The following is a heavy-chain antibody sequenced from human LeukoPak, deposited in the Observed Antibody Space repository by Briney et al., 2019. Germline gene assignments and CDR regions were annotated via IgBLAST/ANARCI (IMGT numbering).Heavy chain of an antibody. CDR2: INHSGST. D-gene: IGHD7-27*01. CDR3: ARGLTEGYYFDY. J-gene: IGHJ4*02. Sequence: SETLSLTCAVYGGSFGGYYWSWIRQPPGKGLEWIGEINHSGSTNYNPSLKSRVTISVDTSKNQFSLKLSSVTAADTAVYYCARGLTEGYYFDYWGQGTLVTVSS. CDR1: GGSFGGYY. V-gene: IGHV4-34*01.